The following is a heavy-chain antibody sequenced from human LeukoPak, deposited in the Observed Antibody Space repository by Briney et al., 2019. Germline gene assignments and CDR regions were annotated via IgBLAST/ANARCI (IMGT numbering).Heavy chain of an antibody. D-gene: IGHD2-2*01. CDR1: GYTFTGYY. J-gene: IGHJ6*03. CDR3: ARAGGCSSTSCHLYYYYYYMDV. CDR2: INPNSGGT. Sequence: GASVKVSCKASGYTFTGYYMHWVRQAPGQGLEWMGWINPNSGGTNYAQKFQGRVTMTRDTSISTAYMELSRLRSDDTAVYYCARAGGCSSTSCHLYYYYYYMDVWGKGTTVTVSS. V-gene: IGHV1-2*02.